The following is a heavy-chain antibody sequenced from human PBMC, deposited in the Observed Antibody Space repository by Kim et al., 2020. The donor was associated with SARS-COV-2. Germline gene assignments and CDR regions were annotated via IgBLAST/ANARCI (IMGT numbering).Heavy chain of an antibody. CDR3: ARVPLGSSWYYFDY. J-gene: IGHJ4*02. CDR1: GFTFSSYG. Sequence: GGSLRLSCAASGFTFSSYGMHWVRQAPGKGLEWVAVISYDGSNKYYADSVKGRFTISRDNSKNTLYLQMNSLRAEDTAVYYCARVPLGSSWYYFDYWGQGTLVTVSS. D-gene: IGHD6-13*01. V-gene: IGHV3-33*05. CDR2: ISYDGSNK.